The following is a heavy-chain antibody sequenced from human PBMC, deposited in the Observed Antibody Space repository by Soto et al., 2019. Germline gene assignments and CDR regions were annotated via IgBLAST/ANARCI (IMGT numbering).Heavy chain of an antibody. Sequence: QVQLQESGPGLVKPSETLSLTCTVSGGSVSSGSYYWSWIRQPPGKGLEWIGYIYYSGSTNYNPSLKRRGTRSVDTSKNPFTLKLGSVTAAATAVYYCANYPTTVTSDYWGQGTLVTVSS. CDR2: IYYSGST. D-gene: IGHD4-17*01. V-gene: IGHV4-61*01. CDR3: ANYPTTVTSDY. J-gene: IGHJ4*02. CDR1: GGSVSSGSYY.